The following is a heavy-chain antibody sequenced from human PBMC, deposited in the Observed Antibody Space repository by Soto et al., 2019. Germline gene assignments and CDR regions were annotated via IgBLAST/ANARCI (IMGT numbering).Heavy chain of an antibody. Sequence: SETLSLTCTLSGGSISTDDYYWGWIRQPPGKGLEWIGGIYYTGSSYYNPSLKSRVTISVDTSKNQFSLKLSSVTAADTAVYYCARQMTIRFRYFDPWGQGTQVTVSS. CDR3: ARQMTIRFRYFDP. J-gene: IGHJ5*02. V-gene: IGHV4-39*01. D-gene: IGHD3-16*01. CDR2: IYYTGSS. CDR1: GGSISTDDYY.